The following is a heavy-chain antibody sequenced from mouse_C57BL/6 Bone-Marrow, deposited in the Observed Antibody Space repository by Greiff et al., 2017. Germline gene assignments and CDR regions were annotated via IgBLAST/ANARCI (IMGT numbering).Heavy chain of an antibody. CDR3: TLYYCVRGDY. CDR1: GFNIKDDY. J-gene: IGHJ2*01. Sequence: EVQLQESGAELVRPGASVKLSCTASGFNIKDDYMHWVKQRPEQGLEWIGWIDPENGDTEYASKFQGKATITADTSSNTAYLQLSSLTSEDPADYYCTLYYCVRGDYWGQGTTLTVSS. D-gene: IGHD1-1*01. V-gene: IGHV14-4*01. CDR2: IDPENGDT.